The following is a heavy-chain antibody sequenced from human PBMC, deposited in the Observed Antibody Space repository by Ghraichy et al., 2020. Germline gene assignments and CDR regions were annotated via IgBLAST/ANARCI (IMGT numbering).Heavy chain of an antibody. CDR1: GFTFSSYW. J-gene: IGHJ4*02. CDR3: ARDGRSSDWTSLGY. D-gene: IGHD6-19*01. CDR2: IKQDGSEK. V-gene: IGHV3-7*01. Sequence: GALRLSCAASGFTFSSYWMSWVRQAPGKGLEWVANIKQDGSEKYYVDSVKGRFTISRDNAKNSLYLQMNSLRAEDTAVYYCARDGRSSDWTSLGYWGQGTLVTVSS.